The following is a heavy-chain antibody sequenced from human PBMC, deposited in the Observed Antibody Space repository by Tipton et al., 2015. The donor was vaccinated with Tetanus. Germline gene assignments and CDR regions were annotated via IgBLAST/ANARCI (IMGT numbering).Heavy chain of an antibody. CDR2: VSYSGTT. V-gene: IGHV4-39*01. D-gene: IGHD6-25*01. J-gene: IGHJ6*02. CDR3: ARHSSSGDDYYHCGLDV. Sequence: TLSLTCTVSGASISSSYWSWIRQPPGKGLEWIGSVSYSGTTNYTPSLKSRITISRDTSKNQFSLMLRSVTAADTAMYYCARHSSSGDDYYHCGLDVGGQGTTVTVSS. CDR1: GASISSSY.